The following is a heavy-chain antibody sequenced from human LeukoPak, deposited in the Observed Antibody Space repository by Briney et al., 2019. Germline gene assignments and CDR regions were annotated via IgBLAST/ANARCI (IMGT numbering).Heavy chain of an antibody. CDR1: GGSISSYY. J-gene: IGHJ4*02. Sequence: SETLSLTCTVSGGSISSYYWSWIRQPPGKGLEWIGYIYYSGSTNYNPSLKSRVTISVDTSKNQFSLKLSSVTAADTAVYYCAGHPHSSGYHYFDYWGQGTLVTVSS. CDR2: IYYSGST. CDR3: AGHPHSSGYHYFDY. V-gene: IGHV4-59*08. D-gene: IGHD3-22*01.